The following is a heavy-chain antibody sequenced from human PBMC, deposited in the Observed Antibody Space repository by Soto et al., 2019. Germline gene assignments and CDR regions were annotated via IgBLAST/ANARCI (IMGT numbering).Heavy chain of an antibody. CDR3: AREREERITMIVEKGDAFDI. CDR1: GGTFSSYA. J-gene: IGHJ3*02. D-gene: IGHD3-22*01. Sequence: QVQLVQSGAEVKKPGSSVKVSCKASGGTFSSYAISWVRQAPGQGLEWMGGIIPIFGTANYAQKFQGRVTITADESTSTAYMELSSLRSEDTAVYYCAREREERITMIVEKGDAFDIWGQGTMVTVSS. CDR2: IIPIFGTA. V-gene: IGHV1-69*01.